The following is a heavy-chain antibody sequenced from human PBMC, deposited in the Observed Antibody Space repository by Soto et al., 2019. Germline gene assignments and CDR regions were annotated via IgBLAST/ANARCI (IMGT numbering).Heavy chain of an antibody. CDR3: AHRPPGHCSSTSRYATHCSAP. D-gene: IGHD2-2*01. V-gene: IGHV2-5*02. Sequence: ESGPTLVNPTQTLTLTCTFSGFSLSTSGVGVGWIRQPPGKALEWLALIYWDDDKRYSTSLKSRLTITKDTSKNQVVLTMTNMDPVDTATYYCAHRPPGHCSSTSRYATHCSAPWGQGTLVPVSS. J-gene: IGHJ5*02. CDR1: GFSLSTSGVG. CDR2: IYWDDDK.